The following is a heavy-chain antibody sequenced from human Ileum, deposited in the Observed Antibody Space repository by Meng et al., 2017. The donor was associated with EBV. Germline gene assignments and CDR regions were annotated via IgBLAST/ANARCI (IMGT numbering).Heavy chain of an antibody. CDR2: IYHTGST. D-gene: IGHD2-21*02. CDR3: ARRDTAWFDP. J-gene: IGHJ5*02. CDR1: GGSITSYSYY. V-gene: IGHV4-39*01. Sequence: LHLKESDPGLVKPSETLSLTCSVSGGSITSYSYYWGWIRQPPGKGLEWIATIYHTGSTYYNPSLKSRVTISVDTSKNEFSLKVTSVTAADTALYYCARRDTAWFDPWGRGTLVTVSS.